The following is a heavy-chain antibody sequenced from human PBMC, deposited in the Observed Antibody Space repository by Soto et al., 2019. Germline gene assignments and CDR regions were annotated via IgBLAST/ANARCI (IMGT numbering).Heavy chain of an antibody. J-gene: IGHJ4*02. V-gene: IGHV3-23*01. Sequence: GGSLRLSCAASGFTVSNSYMSWVRQAPGKGLEWVSAISGGGGSTYYADSVKGRFTISRNNSRNTLFLQRNRLRAEDTAVYYCAKDPPVAMIFGVVIPPYYFDYWGQGTLVTVSS. CDR1: GFTVSNSY. CDR3: AKDPPVAMIFGVVIPPYYFDY. CDR2: ISGGGGST. D-gene: IGHD3-3*01.